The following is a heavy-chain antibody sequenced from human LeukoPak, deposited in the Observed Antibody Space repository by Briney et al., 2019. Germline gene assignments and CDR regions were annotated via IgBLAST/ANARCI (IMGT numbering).Heavy chain of an antibody. CDR3: ARKLRLGGNWFDP. Sequence: ASVKASCKTSGGTFTSYVITWVRQAPGQGLEWMGKIIPISGTTNYAQKFQGRVTFTADESTSTAYMELSSLRSEDTALYYCARKLRLGGNWFDPWGQGTLVTVSS. CDR1: GGTFTSYV. V-gene: IGHV1-69*13. J-gene: IGHJ5*02. CDR2: IIPISGTT. D-gene: IGHD1-26*01.